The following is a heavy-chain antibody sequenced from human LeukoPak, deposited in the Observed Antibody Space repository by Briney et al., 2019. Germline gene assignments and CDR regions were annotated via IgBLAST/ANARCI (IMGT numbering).Heavy chain of an antibody. CDR1: GFTFSTYG. Sequence: PGGSLRLSCAASGFTFSTYGIHWVRQAPGKGLEWVSYISSSSVTIYYADSVKGRFTISRDNAKNSLYLQMNSLRAEDTAVYYCARGVLYYYYYMDVWGKGTTVTVSS. V-gene: IGHV3-48*01. CDR2: ISSSSVTI. D-gene: IGHD6-6*01. CDR3: ARGVLYYYYYMDV. J-gene: IGHJ6*03.